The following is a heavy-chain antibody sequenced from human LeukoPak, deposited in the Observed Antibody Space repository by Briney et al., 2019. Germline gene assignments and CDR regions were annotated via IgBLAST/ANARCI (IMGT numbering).Heavy chain of an antibody. J-gene: IGHJ6*03. V-gene: IGHV3-21*01. Sequence: GGSLRLSCAASGFTFSSYSMNWVRQAPGKGLEWVSSISSSSSYIYYADSVKGRFTISRDNAKNSLYLQMNSLRAEDTAAYYCARTYGSGSYYYYYYMDVWGKGTTVTVSS. CDR3: ARTYGSGSYYYYYYMDV. CDR1: GFTFSSYS. CDR2: ISSSSSYI. D-gene: IGHD3-10*01.